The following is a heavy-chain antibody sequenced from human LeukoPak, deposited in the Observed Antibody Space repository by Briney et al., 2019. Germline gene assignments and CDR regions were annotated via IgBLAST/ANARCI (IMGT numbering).Heavy chain of an antibody. Sequence: ASVKVSCKASGYTFTSYGISWVRQAPGQGLEWMGWISAYNGNTNYAQKLQGRVTMTTDTSTSTAYMELRSLRSDDTAVYYCARDRDGFGELLTGGHFDYWGQGTLVTVSS. V-gene: IGHV1-18*01. CDR3: ARDRDGFGELLTGGHFDY. CDR2: ISAYNGNT. D-gene: IGHD3-10*01. J-gene: IGHJ4*02. CDR1: GYTFTSYG.